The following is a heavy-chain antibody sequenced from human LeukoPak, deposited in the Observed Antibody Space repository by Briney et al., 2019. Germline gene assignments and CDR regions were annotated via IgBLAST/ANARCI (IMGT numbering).Heavy chain of an antibody. CDR3: AEDGPRTRENSSGWYNWFDP. D-gene: IGHD6-19*01. CDR2: ISWNSDDI. V-gene: IGHV3-9*01. CDR1: GFTFDDYA. Sequence: GRSLRLSCEASGFTFDDYAMHWVRQAPGKGLEWVSGISWNSDDIGYADSVKGRFTISRDNAKNSLYLQLNSLRAEDTALYYCAEDGPRTRENSSGWYNWFDPWGQGTLVTVSS. J-gene: IGHJ5*02.